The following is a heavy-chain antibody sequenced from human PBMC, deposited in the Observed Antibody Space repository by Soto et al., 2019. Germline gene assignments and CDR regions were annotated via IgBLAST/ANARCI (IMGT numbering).Heavy chain of an antibody. CDR3: ARIVGADRRWFDP. CDR2: INIYNGNT. V-gene: IGHV1-18*01. J-gene: IGHJ5*02. CDR1: GYTFTSYG. Sequence: GASVKVSCKASGYTFTSYGISWVRQAPGQGLEWMGWINIYNGNTNYAQKLQGRVTMTTDTSTSTVYMELRSLRSDDTAVYYCARIVGADRRWFDPWGQGTLVTVSS. D-gene: IGHD1-26*01.